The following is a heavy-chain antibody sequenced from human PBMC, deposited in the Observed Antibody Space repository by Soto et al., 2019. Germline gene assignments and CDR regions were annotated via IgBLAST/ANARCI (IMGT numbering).Heavy chain of an antibody. CDR1: GGRFYNST. CDR3: AREGADYYDSPAFYI. CDR2: ITPVFGTV. J-gene: IGHJ3*02. D-gene: IGHD3-22*01. V-gene: IGHV1-69*01. Sequence: QVQLAQSGAEVKKPGSSLKVSCKASGGRFYNSTVSWVRQAPGQGLEWMGGITPVFGTVNYSQKFLGRLTITVDESRTTAYMELRSLRSEDTAVFYCAREGADYYDSPAFYIWGQGTTVTVSS.